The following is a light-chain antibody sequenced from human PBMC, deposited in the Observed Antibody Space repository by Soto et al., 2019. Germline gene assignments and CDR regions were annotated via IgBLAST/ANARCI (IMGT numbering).Light chain of an antibody. CDR1: QSVSSN. Sequence: EIAVTQSPATLSVSPGERATLSCRASQSVSSNLAWYQQKPGQAPRLLISDASTRATGIPARFSGSGSGTEFTLTISSLQSEDFAVYYCQQFNNWPRTFGQGTKVDI. CDR3: QQFNNWPRT. J-gene: IGKJ1*01. V-gene: IGKV3-15*01. CDR2: DAS.